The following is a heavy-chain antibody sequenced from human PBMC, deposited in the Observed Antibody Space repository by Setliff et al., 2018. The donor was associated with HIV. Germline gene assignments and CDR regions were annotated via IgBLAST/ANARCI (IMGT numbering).Heavy chain of an antibody. D-gene: IGHD1-7*01. CDR1: GGSISSDSYY. Sequence: SETLSLTCDVSGGSISSDSYYWAWIRQPPGKGLEWIGTIYYSGSTHYNPSLKSRLTISVDTSKNQFSLKLSSVTAADTAVYYCAREGFPEYNWNYQNTWFDPWGQGTLVTVSS. CDR3: AREGFPEYNWNYQNTWFDP. J-gene: IGHJ5*02. V-gene: IGHV4-39*07. CDR2: IYYSGST.